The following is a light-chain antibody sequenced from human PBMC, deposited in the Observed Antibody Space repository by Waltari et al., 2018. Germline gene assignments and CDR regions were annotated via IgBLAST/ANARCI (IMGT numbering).Light chain of an antibody. CDR3: QQRSNWPRLT. CDR2: DAS. Sequence: EIVLTQSPATLSLSPGEGATLSCRASQSVSSDLAWYQQKPGQAPRLLIYDASNRATGIPARFSGSGSGTDFTLTITSLEPEDFAVYYCQQRSNWPRLTFGGGTKVGIK. V-gene: IGKV3-11*01. CDR1: QSVSSD. J-gene: IGKJ4*01.